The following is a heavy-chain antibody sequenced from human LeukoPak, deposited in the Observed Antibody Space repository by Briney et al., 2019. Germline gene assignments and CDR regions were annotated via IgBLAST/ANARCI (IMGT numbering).Heavy chain of an antibody. CDR3: ARGPWYDSSGYTDDY. Sequence: GGSLRLSCAASGFTFSSYAMSWIRQAPGKGLEWVSYISSSGSTIYYADSVKGRFTISRDNAKNSLYLQMNSLRAEDTAVYYCARGPWYDSSGYTDDYWGQGTLVTVSS. D-gene: IGHD3-22*01. CDR2: ISSSGSTI. J-gene: IGHJ4*02. CDR1: GFTFSSYA. V-gene: IGHV3-11*04.